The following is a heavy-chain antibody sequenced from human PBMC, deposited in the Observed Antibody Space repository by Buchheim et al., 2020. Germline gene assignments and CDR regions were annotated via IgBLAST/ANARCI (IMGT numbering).Heavy chain of an antibody. CDR1: GYTFTSYY. CDR3: AGDYGDYGYYGMDV. J-gene: IGHJ6*02. D-gene: IGHD4-17*01. V-gene: IGHV1-46*01. CDR2: INTSGGST. Sequence: QVQLVQSGAEVKKPGASVKVSCKASGYTFTSYYMHWVRQAPGQGLEWMGIINTSGGSTSYAQKFQGRVTMTRETSTRTVHMELSSLRSEDTAVYYCAGDYGDYGYYGMDVWGQGTT.